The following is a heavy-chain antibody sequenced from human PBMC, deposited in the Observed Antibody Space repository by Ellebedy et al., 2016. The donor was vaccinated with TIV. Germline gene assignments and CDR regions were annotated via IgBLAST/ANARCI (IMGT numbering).Heavy chain of an antibody. J-gene: IGHJ4*02. CDR2: ISFDGSNK. CDR1: GFILSNSA. D-gene: IGHD5-18*01. CDR3: AKNKDTGMALYDY. V-gene: IGHV3-30*04. Sequence: GESLKISCAASGFILSNSAMFWVRQAPGKGLEWVAVISFDGSNKDYANSVKGRFTVSRDGSKNTLYLEMNSLRADDTALYYCAKNKDTGMALYDYWGQGTLVTVSS.